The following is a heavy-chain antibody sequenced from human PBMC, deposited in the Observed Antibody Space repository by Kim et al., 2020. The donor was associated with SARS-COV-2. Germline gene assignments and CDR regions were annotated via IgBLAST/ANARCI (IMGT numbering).Heavy chain of an antibody. J-gene: IGHJ4*02. D-gene: IGHD1-1*01. V-gene: IGHV3-72*01. CDR3: ARDKMDGFSTFDL. CDR1: GFIFSDHF. Sequence: GGSLRLSCAASGFIFSDHFMDWVRQAPGKGLEWVGRATNKNSGYSTYYAASVRGRFSISRDDSEKSLYLQMNSLKTEDTAVYFCARDKMDGFSTFDLWGQGTLVTVSS. CDR2: ATNKNSGYST.